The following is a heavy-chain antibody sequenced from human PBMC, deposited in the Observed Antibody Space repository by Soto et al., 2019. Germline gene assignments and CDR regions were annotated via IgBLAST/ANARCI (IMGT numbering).Heavy chain of an antibody. Sequence: EVQLVESGGGLVQPGRSLRLSCAASGFNFDDYAMNWVRQAPGKGLEWVSGISWNGAYIGYADSVKGRFTISRDNAKNSLTLQMNSLRPEDTALYYCTRDLFRTITTSDYWGQGTLVTVSS. J-gene: IGHJ4*02. CDR2: ISWNGAYI. V-gene: IGHV3-9*01. D-gene: IGHD2-21*01. CDR3: TRDLFRTITTSDY. CDR1: GFNFDDYA.